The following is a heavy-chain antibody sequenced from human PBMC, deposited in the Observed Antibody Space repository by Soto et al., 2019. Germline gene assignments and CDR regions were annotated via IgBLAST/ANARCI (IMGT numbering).Heavy chain of an antibody. CDR2: IIPIFGTA. D-gene: IGHD3-10*01. J-gene: IGHJ4*02. CDR1: GGTFSSYA. CDR3: AIPVRGVIRYYFDY. Sequence: GAAVKVLCKASGGTFSSYAISWVRQAPGQGREWMGGIIPIFGTANYSQKFQGRVTITADKSTITAHMQLSSRRSEDTAVYYCAIPVRGVIRYYFDYWGQGTLVTVSS. V-gene: IGHV1-69*06.